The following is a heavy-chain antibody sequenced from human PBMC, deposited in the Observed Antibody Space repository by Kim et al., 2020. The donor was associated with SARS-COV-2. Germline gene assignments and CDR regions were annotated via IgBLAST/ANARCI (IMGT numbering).Heavy chain of an antibody. CDR3: AKRISGQGYFEY. Sequence: GGSLRLSCAASGFTFSSYAMSWVRQAPGKGLEWVSVISAGGGGTYYADSVKGRFTISRDNSKNTLSLQMNSLRAEDTATYYCAKRISGQGYFEYWGQGTLVSVSS. CDR2: ISAGGGGT. D-gene: IGHD3-10*01. CDR1: GFTFSSYA. J-gene: IGHJ4*02. V-gene: IGHV3-23*01.